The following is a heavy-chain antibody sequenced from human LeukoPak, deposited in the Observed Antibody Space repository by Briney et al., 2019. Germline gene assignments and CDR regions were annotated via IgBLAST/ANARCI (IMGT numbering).Heavy chain of an antibody. CDR3: AKDNRRHYTSGPNPDSLH. Sequence: GGSLRFSCAGSGFIFNNYAMHWVRQPPGKGLEWVSGISWNSGSIDYADSVKGRFTISRDNAKNSLYLQMNSLRVEDTAFYYCAKDNRRHYTSGPNPDSLHWGQGALVTVSS. D-gene: IGHD6-19*01. CDR2: ISWNSGSI. J-gene: IGHJ4*02. CDR1: GFIFNNYA. V-gene: IGHV3-9*01.